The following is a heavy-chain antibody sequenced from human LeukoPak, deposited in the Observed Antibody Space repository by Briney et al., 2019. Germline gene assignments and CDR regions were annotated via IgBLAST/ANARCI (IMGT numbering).Heavy chain of an antibody. CDR3: ARGKYPCSGGTCYFQY. V-gene: IGHV4-38-2*01. Sequence: SETLSLTCAVSGYSINSAYYWGWIRQPPGKGLEGIGSMYHSGSTWYSPSLKSRISISIDTSKSQFSLKLRSVTAADTAMYYCARGKYPCSGGTCYFQYWGQGTLVTVSS. D-gene: IGHD2-15*01. J-gene: IGHJ1*01. CDR2: MYHSGST. CDR1: GYSINSAYY.